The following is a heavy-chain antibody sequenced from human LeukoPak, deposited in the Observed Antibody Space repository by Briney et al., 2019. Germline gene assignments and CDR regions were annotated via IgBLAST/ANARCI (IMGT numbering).Heavy chain of an antibody. V-gene: IGHV4-39*07. CDR3: AREYRHAPDY. CDR2: IYYSGST. CDR1: GGSISSSSYY. Sequence: SETLSLTCTVSGGSISSSSYYWGWIRQPPGKGLEWIGSIYYSGSTYYNPSLKSRVTISVDTSKNQFSLKLSSVTAADTAVYYCAREYRHAPDYWGQGTLVTVSS. D-gene: IGHD5-18*01. J-gene: IGHJ4*02.